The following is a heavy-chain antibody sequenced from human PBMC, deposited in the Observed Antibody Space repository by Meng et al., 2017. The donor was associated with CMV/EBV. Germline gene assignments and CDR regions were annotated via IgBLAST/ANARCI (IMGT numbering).Heavy chain of an antibody. V-gene: IGHV1-18*01. Sequence: QGQGVKFAAGVKKPGPSVKASCKAFGYTFTSYGISWVRQAPGQGLEWMGWISAYNGNTNYAQKLQGRVTMTTDTSTSTAYMELRSLRSDDTAVYYCARDAVVPADAPFHYWGQGTLVTVSS. CDR1: GYTFTSYG. D-gene: IGHD2-2*01. CDR2: ISAYNGNT. CDR3: ARDAVVPADAPFHY. J-gene: IGHJ4*02.